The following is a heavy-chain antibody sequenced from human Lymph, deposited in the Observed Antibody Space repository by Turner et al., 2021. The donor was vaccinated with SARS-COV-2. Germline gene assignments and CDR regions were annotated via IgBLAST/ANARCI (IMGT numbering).Heavy chain of an antibody. CDR2: ISGSGGST. Sequence: VQLLESGGGLVQPGGSLSPSCAASGFTFSSYAMSWVRQAPGKGLEWVSGISGSGGSTYYADSVKGRFTISRDNSKNTLYLQMNSLRAEDTAVYFCAKDASFISGYDGIDYWGQGTLVTVPS. V-gene: IGHV3-23*01. CDR1: GFTFSSYA. J-gene: IGHJ4*02. D-gene: IGHD5-12*01. CDR3: AKDASFISGYDGIDY.